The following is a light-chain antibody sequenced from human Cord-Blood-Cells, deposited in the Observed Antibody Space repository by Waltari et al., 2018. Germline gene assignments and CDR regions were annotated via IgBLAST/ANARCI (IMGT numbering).Light chain of an antibody. J-gene: IGKJ3*01. V-gene: IGKV3-15*01. Sequence: EIVMTQSPATLSVSPGERATLSCRASQRFSSNLAWYQQKPGQAPRLLIYGASTRATGIPARFSGSGSGTEFTLTISSLQSEDFAVYYCQQYNNWPPFTFGPGTKVDI. CDR3: QQYNNWPPFT. CDR1: QRFSSN. CDR2: GAS.